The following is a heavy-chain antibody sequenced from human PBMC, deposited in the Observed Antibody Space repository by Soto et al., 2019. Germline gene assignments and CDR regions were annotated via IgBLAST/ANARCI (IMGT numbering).Heavy chain of an antibody. V-gene: IGHV4-39*02. Sequence: SETLSLTCTVSGGSISSSSYSCGWIRQPPGKGLEWIGSIYYSGSTYYNPSLKSRVTISVDTSKNQFSLKLSSVTAADTAVYYCAREQVLRFLYYYCMDVWGQGTTVTVCS. CDR2: IYYSGST. J-gene: IGHJ6*02. CDR1: GGSISSSSYS. D-gene: IGHD3-3*01. CDR3: AREQVLRFLYYYCMDV.